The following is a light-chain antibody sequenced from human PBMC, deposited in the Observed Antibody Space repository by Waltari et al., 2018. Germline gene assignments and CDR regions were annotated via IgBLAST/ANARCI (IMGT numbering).Light chain of an antibody. CDR2: DVS. Sequence: QSALTQPASVSGSPGPSITISCTGTSRDVGGYNYVSWYLQHPGKAPKLMIYDVSNRPSWVSNRFSGSKSGNTASLTISGLQAEDEADYYCSSYTTSSTLVFGGGTKLTVL. J-gene: IGLJ2*01. CDR3: SSYTTSSTLV. CDR1: SRDVGGYNY. V-gene: IGLV2-14*03.